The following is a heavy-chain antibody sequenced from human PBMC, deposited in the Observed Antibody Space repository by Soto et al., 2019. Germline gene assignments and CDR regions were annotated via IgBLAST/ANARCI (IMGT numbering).Heavy chain of an antibody. CDR3: ARSWVTGKGGIDV. J-gene: IGHJ6*02. V-gene: IGHV1-18*01. CDR2: INGYTGNT. CDR1: GYTFTSYG. Sequence: ASVKVSCKASGYTFTSYGLSWVRQAPGQGLEWMGLINGYTGNTNYAQKFQGRVTMTTDTSTNTAFLDLWTLISDDTAVYYCARSWVTGKGGIDVWGQGTTVTVSS. D-gene: IGHD3-16*01.